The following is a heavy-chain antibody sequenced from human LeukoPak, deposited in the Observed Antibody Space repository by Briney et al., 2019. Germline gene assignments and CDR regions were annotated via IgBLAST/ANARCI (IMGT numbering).Heavy chain of an antibody. J-gene: IGHJ4*02. CDR2: IYGRAST. CDR3: ARYDSRGSASTKFDY. V-gene: IGHV4-38-2*01. CDR1: GYSLGKNYY. D-gene: IGHD3-16*01. Sequence: SEILSLTCAVSGYSLGKNYYWGWIRQSPGKGLEWIGRIYGRASTSYNPSLMNRATMSVDTSKNHFSLQLTSVTAADTAVYYCARYDSRGSASTKFDYWGPGILVTISS.